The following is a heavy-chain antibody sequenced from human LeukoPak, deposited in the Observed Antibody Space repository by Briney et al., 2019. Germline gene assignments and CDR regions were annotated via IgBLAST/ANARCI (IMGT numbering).Heavy chain of an antibody. CDR2: VYYSGSA. J-gene: IGHJ4*02. CDR3: ARHLKGDDGIAAGY. Sequence: SETLSLTCTVSGGSVGSGSYYWSWIRQSPGQGLEWIGNVYYSGSAYYNPSLKSRVTMSVDTSKNQFSLKLSSVTAADTAVYYCARHLKGDDGIAAGYWGQGTLVTVPS. D-gene: IGHD6-13*01. V-gene: IGHV4-39*01. CDR1: GGSVGSGSYY.